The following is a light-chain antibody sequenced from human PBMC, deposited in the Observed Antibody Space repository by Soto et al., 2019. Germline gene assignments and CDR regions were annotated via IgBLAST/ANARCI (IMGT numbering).Light chain of an antibody. CDR2: DAS. V-gene: IGKV1-5*01. J-gene: IGKJ2*01. CDR3: QQYSSAST. Sequence: DIQMTQSPSSLSASVGDRVTITCRASQSISQYLAWYQQKPGKAPKLLIYDASTLEGGIPSRFSGSGSGTNVTLTISRLQPADFATYYCQQYSSASTFGQGTQLGI. CDR1: QSISQY.